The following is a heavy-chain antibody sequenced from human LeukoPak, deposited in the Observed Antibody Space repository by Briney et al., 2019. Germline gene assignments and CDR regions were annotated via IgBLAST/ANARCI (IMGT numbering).Heavy chain of an antibody. CDR3: ARNLGPFDV. CDR2: IAGAGT. Sequence: PGGSLRLSCAASGFTFNNFAMTWVRQAPGKGLEWVSTIAGAGTYYADSVKGRFIISRANSKNMLYLQLNSLRADDTAMYYCARNLGPFDVRGHGTMVTVSS. V-gene: IGHV3-23*01. D-gene: IGHD3-16*01. CDR1: GFTFNNFA. J-gene: IGHJ3*01.